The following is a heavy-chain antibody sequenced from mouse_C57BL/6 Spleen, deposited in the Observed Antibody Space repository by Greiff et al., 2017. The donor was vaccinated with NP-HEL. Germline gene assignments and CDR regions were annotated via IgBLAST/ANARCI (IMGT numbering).Heavy chain of an antibody. V-gene: IGHV1-82*01. CDR1: GYAFSSSW. Sequence: QVQLQQSGPELVKPGASVKISCKASGYAFSSSWMNWVKQRPGKGLEWIGRIYPGDGDTNYNGKFKGKATLTADKSSSTAYMQLSSLTSEDSAVYFCARSPAYYSNYVFDYWGQGTTLTVSS. J-gene: IGHJ2*01. CDR3: ARSPAYYSNYVFDY. CDR2: IYPGDGDT. D-gene: IGHD2-5*01.